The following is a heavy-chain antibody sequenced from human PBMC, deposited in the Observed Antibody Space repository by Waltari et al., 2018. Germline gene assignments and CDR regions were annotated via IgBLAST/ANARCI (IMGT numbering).Heavy chain of an antibody. Sequence: EVQLLESGGGLVQPGGSLRLSCAASGFTFSSYAMSWVRQAPGKGLEWVSVIYSGGSTYYADSVKGRFTISRDNSKNTLYLQMNSLRAEDTAVYYCATPVTSSDYYMDVWGKGTTVTVSS. D-gene: IGHD4-4*01. V-gene: IGHV3-23*03. CDR2: IYSGGST. CDR1: GFTFSSYA. CDR3: ATPVTSSDYYMDV. J-gene: IGHJ6*03.